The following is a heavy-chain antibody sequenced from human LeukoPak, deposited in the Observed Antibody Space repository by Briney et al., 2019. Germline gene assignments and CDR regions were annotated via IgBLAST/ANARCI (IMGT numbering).Heavy chain of an antibody. CDR2: IYYSGNS. CDR3: ARDEAIFGAGYYYGMDV. V-gene: IGHV4-61*03. D-gene: IGHD3-3*01. CDR1: GGSVSSNSFY. J-gene: IGHJ6*02. Sequence: SETLSLTCTVSGGSVSSNSFYWTWIRQPPGKGLEWIGYIYYSGNSNYNPSLKSRVTISVDTSQNHFSLRLSSVTAADTAVYYCARDEAIFGAGYYYGMDVRGQGTTVTVS.